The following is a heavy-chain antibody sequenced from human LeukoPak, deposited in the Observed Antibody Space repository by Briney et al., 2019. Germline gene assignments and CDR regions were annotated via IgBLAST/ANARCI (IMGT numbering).Heavy chain of an antibody. CDR2: LPSIGPT. Sequence: GGSLRLSCAASGFNVNTNYVAWFRQAPGEGLELVSLLPSIGPTYYPDSVKGRFIISRDESKNTVYLQIDTLRAEDTATYYCAKIYDSAWFVDYWGQGTQVIVSS. V-gene: IGHV3-53*01. CDR3: AKIYDSAWFVDY. D-gene: IGHD6-19*01. CDR1: GFNVNTNY. J-gene: IGHJ4*02.